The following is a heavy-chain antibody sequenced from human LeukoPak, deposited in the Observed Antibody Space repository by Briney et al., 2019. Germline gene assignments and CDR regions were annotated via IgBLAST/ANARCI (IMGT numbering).Heavy chain of an antibody. V-gene: IGHV3-23*01. CDR2: ISGSGGST. CDR3: AKLYSSGINAFDY. J-gene: IGHJ4*02. Sequence: GGSLRLSCAASGFTFSSYAMSWVRQAPGKGLEWVSAISGSGGSTYYADSVKGRFTISRDNSKNTLYLQMNSLRAEDTAVHYCAKLYSSGINAFDYWGQGTLVTVSS. D-gene: IGHD6-19*01. CDR1: GFTFSSYA.